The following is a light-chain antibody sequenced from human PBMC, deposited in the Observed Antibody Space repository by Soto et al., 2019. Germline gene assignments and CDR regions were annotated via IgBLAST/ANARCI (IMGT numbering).Light chain of an antibody. CDR1: QSVSSTY. V-gene: IGKV3-20*01. CDR2: GAS. Sequence: EIVLTQSPGTLPLSPGERASLSCRASQSVSSTYLAWYQQKPGQAPRLLIYGASSRATGIPARFSGSAFGTDFTLTISRLEPEDFAVYYCQQYGRSLTFGGGTKVDIK. CDR3: QQYGRSLT. J-gene: IGKJ4*01.